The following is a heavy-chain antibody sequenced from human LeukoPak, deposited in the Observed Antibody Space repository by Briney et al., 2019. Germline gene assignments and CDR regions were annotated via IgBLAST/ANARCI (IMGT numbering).Heavy chain of an antibody. CDR1: GYTFTTSY. V-gene: IGHV1-18*01. J-gene: IGHJ4*02. Sequence: GASVRVSCKASGYTFTTSYINWVRQAPGQGLEWTGWVSAYNGKTSYAQKFQGRVTMTTDSSTNTAYMDLTSLRSDDTAVYYCARGGTYYPCIDYWGQGTQVTVSS. CDR3: ARGGTYYPCIDY. CDR2: VSAYNGKT. D-gene: IGHD1-26*01.